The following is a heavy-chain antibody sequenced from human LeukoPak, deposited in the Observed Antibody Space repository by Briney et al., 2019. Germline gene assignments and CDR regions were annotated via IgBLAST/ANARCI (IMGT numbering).Heavy chain of an antibody. J-gene: IGHJ6*02. CDR3: ARDWPHDYGDELHYYGMDV. D-gene: IGHD4-17*01. Sequence: NPSETLSLTCAVSGGSISSSNWWSWVRQPPGKGLEWIGEIYHSGSTNYNPSLKSRVTISVDKSKNQFSLKLSSVTAADTAVYYCARDWPHDYGDELHYYGMDVWGQGTTVTVSS. CDR1: GGSISSSNW. CDR2: IYHSGST. V-gene: IGHV4-4*02.